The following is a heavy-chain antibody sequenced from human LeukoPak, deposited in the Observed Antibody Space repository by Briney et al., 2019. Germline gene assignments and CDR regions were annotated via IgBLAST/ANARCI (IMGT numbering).Heavy chain of an antibody. CDR1: GFTFSDYY. CDR3: ATWDDYGDFVAFEY. V-gene: IGHV3-11*04. D-gene: IGHD4-17*01. Sequence: GGSLRLSCAASGFTFSDYYMSWIRQAPGKGLEWVSYISSSGSTIYYADSVKGRFTISRDDAKKSVFLHMNSLRAEDTAVYFCATWDDYGDFVAFEYWGQGTLVTVSS. CDR2: ISSSGSTI. J-gene: IGHJ4*02.